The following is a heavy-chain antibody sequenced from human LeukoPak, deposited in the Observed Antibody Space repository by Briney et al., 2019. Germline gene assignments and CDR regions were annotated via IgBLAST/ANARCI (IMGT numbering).Heavy chain of an antibody. CDR2: ISSSSSYI. J-gene: IGHJ3*02. D-gene: IGHD3-3*01. Sequence: GGSLRLSCAASGFTFSNYWMSWVRQAPGKGLEWVSSISSSSSYIYYADSVKGRFTISRDNAKNSLYLQMNSLRAEDTAVYYCARDRYYDFWSGSNDAFDIWGQGTMVTVSS. CDR1: GFTFSNYW. V-gene: IGHV3-21*01. CDR3: ARDRYYDFWSGSNDAFDI.